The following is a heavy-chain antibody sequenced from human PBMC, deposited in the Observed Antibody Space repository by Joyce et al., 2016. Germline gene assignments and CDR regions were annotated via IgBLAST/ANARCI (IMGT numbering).Heavy chain of an antibody. D-gene: IGHD2-2*01. Sequence: QVQLVESGGGVVQPGKSLRLSCAASGFTFSDYAMHWVRQAPGKGLDGVAVSSFDGGSQYYAESVRGRFTVSRDNSKNTLFLQMSSLRLGDTAVYYCATGCSATTCYAALSDFWGQGTLVAVSS. J-gene: IGHJ4*02. CDR2: SSFDGGSQ. V-gene: IGHV3-30-3*01. CDR3: ATGCSATTCYAALSDF. CDR1: GFTFSDYA.